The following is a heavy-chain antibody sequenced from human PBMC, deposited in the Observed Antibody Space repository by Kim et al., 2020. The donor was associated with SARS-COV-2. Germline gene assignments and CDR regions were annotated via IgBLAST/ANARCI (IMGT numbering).Heavy chain of an antibody. J-gene: IGHJ3*02. D-gene: IGHD3-3*01. CDR3: ASGGGYDSYAFDI. V-gene: IGHV4-59*09. Sequence: YNPSLKSRVTISVDTSKNQFSLKLSSVTAADTAVYYCASGGGYDSYAFDIWGQGTMVTVSS.